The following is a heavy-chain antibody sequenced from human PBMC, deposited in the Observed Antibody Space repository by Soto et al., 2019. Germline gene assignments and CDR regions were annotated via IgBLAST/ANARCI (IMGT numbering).Heavy chain of an antibody. CDR2: IYHSGST. CDR3: ARDADAITMVRGVIPNYYYGMDV. Sequence: PSEALSLTCAVYGGSISSSNWWSWVRQPPGKGLEWIGEIYHSGSTNYNPSLKSRVTISVDKSKNQFSLKLSSVTAADTAVYYCARDADAITMVRGVIPNYYYGMDVWGQGTTVTVSS. D-gene: IGHD3-10*01. J-gene: IGHJ6*02. V-gene: IGHV4-4*02. CDR1: GGSISSSNW.